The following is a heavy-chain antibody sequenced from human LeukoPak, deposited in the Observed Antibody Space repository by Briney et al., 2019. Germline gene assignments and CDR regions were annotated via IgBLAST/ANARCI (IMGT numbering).Heavy chain of an antibody. D-gene: IGHD1-26*01. CDR2: VSSSGDTI. CDR3: ARDGSGSYSAI. V-gene: IGHV3-48*01. Sequence: GGSLRFSCAASGFSFSSYSMTWIRQAPGKGLEWVSYVSSSGDTIYHADSVKGRFTISRDNAKNSLYLQMNSLRAEDTAVYYCARDGSGSYSAIWGQGTMVTVSS. CDR1: GFSFSSYS. J-gene: IGHJ3*02.